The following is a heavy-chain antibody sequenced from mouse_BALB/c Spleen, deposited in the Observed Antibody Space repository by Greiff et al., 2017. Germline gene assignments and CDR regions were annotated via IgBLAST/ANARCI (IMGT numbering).Heavy chain of an antibody. CDR1: GFTFTDYY. V-gene: IGHV7-3*02. CDR2: IRNKANGYTT. J-gene: IGHJ4*01. CDR3: ARLLKNAMDY. D-gene: IGHD1-3*01. Sequence: EVNVVESGGGLVQPGGSLRLSCATSGFTFTDYYMSWVRQPPGKALEWLGFIRNKANGYTTEYSASVKGRFTISRDNSQSILYLQMNTLRAEDSATYYCARLLKNAMDYWGQGTSVTVSS.